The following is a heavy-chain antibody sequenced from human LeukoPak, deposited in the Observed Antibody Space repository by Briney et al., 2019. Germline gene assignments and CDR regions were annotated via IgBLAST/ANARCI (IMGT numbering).Heavy chain of an antibody. J-gene: IGHJ6*03. CDR1: GFTFSSYW. CDR2: INSDGSST. V-gene: IGHV3-74*01. D-gene: IGHD4-11*01. Sequence: GGSLRLSCAASGFTFSSYWMHWVRQAPGKGLVWVSRINSDGSSTSYADSVKGRFTISRDNSKNTLYLQMNSLRAEDAAVYYCAKDGMTTVDDYYYYYYMDVWGKGTTVTVSS. CDR3: AKDGMTTVDDYYYYYYMDV.